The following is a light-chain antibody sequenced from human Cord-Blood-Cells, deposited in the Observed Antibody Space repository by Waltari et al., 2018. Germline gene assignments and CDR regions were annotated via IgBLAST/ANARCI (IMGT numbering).Light chain of an antibody. Sequence: EIVMTKSPATLSVSPGERATLSCRASRSVSSNLAWYQQKPGQAPRLLIYGASIRATGIPARFSGSGSGTEFTLTISSLQSEDFAVYYCQQYNNWPPYTFGQGTKLEIK. J-gene: IGKJ2*01. V-gene: IGKV3D-15*01. CDR1: RSVSSN. CDR3: QQYNNWPPYT. CDR2: GAS.